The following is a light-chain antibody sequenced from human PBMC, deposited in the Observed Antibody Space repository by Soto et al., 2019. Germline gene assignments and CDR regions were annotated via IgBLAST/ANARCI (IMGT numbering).Light chain of an antibody. CDR3: CSYAGSSTYV. Sequence: QSVPTQPASVSGSPGQSITISCTGTSSDVGSYNLVSWYQQHPGKAPKLMIYEGSKRPSGVSNRFSGSKSCNTASLTISGLQAEDEADYYCCSYAGSSTYVFGTGTKVTVL. V-gene: IGLV2-23*01. CDR1: SSDVGSYNL. CDR2: EGS. J-gene: IGLJ1*01.